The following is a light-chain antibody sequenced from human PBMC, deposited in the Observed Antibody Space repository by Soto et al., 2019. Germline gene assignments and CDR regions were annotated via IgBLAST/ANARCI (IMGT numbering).Light chain of an antibody. V-gene: IGKV3-20*01. CDR3: QQYGRSPFT. CDR1: QSVSSNN. CDR2: GAS. J-gene: IGKJ3*01. Sequence: ICLTQSPCPLSLSPGERATLSCSASQSVSSNNLAWYQQRPGQAPRVVIYGASTRATGIPERFSGSGSGTDFTLTISRLEPEDCAVYYCQQYGRSPFTFGPGTKVH.